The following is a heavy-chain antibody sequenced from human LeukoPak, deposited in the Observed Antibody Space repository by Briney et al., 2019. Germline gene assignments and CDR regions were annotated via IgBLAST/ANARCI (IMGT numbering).Heavy chain of an antibody. J-gene: IGHJ6*02. CDR1: GFTFSTYP. V-gene: IGHV3-30-3*01. D-gene: IGHD3-16*01. CDR2: ISYDGDNE. Sequence: PGGSLRLSCAASGFTFSTYPIHWVRQAPGKGLEWVAVISYDGDNEYYADSVKGQFTISRDNSKDRLYLQMNSLRPEDTAMYYCARVRGGRSWYYYGMDVWGRGTTVTVSS. CDR3: ARVRGGRSWYYYGMDV.